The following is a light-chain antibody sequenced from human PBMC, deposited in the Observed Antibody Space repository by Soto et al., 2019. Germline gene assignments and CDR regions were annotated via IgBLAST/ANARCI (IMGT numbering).Light chain of an antibody. CDR1: QSFSSSY. CDR3: QQYGSSPT. Sequence: EIVLTQSPGTLSLSPRERATLSCRASQSFSSSYLAWYQQKPGQAPRLLIYGASSRATGIPDRFSGSGSGTDFTFTISRLEPEDFAVYYYQQYGSSPTFGGGTKVEIK. CDR2: GAS. V-gene: IGKV3-20*01. J-gene: IGKJ4*01.